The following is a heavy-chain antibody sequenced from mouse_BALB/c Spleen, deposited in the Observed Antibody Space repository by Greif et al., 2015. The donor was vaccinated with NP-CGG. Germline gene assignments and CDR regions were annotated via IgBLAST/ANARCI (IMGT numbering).Heavy chain of an antibody. V-gene: IGHV14-1*02. Sequence: EVQLQQSGAELVRPGALVKLSCKASGFNIKDYYTHWVKQRPEQGLEWIGWIDPENGNTICDPKFQGKASITADTSSNTAYLQLSSLTSEDTAVYYCACYYGSSYRAWFAYWGQGTLVTVSA. CDR2: IDPENGNT. J-gene: IGHJ3*01. CDR3: ACYYGSSYRAWFAY. CDR1: GFNIKDYY. D-gene: IGHD1-1*01.